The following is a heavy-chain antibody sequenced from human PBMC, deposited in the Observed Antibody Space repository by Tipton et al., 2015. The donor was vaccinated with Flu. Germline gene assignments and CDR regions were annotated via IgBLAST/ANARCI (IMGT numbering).Heavy chain of an antibody. D-gene: IGHD6-19*01. CDR3: AREQGSGWQYYFDY. CDR2: IKQDGSEK. V-gene: IGHV3-7*01. Sequence: SLRLSCAASGFTFSSYWMSWVRQAPGKGLEWVANIKQDGSEKYYVDSVKGRFTISRDNAKNSLYLQMNSLRAEDTAVYYCAREQGSGWQYYFDYWGQGTLVTVSS. J-gene: IGHJ4*02. CDR1: GFTFSSYW.